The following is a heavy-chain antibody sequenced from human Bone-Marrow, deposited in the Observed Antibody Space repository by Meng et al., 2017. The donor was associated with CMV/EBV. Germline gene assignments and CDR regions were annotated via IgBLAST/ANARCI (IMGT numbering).Heavy chain of an antibody. D-gene: IGHD3-16*01. CDR2: IRYDGTTT. V-gene: IGHV3-30*02. CDR3: AKDIGVGWVSLTLDY. CDR1: GFTFSNHG. J-gene: IGHJ4*01. Sequence: GESLKISCAVSGFTFSNHGMYWVRQAPGKGLDWVAFIRYDGTTTYYADSVKGRFTISRDNSNNTLYLQMNRLRTEDTAVYYCAKDIGVGWVSLTLDYWGQGSLVTVSS.